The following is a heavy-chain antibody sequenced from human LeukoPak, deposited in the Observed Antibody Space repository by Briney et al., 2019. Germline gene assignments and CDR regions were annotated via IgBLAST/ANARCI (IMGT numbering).Heavy chain of an antibody. CDR1: GGSISSGGYY. J-gene: IGHJ4*02. V-gene: IGHV4-39*01. CDR3: ARHIAARRPSEYYFDY. Sequence: SETLSLTCTVSGGSISSGGYYWGWIRQPPGKGLEWIGSIYYSGSTYYNPSLKSRVTMSVDTSKNQFSLKLSSVTAADTAVYYCARHIAARRPSEYYFDYWGQGTLVTVSS. D-gene: IGHD6-6*01. CDR2: IYYSGST.